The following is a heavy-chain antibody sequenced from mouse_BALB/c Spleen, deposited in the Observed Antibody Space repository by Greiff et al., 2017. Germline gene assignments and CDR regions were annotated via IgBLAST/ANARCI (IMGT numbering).Heavy chain of an antibody. CDR3: ARDRGDYYYAMDY. V-gene: IGHV2-6-7*01. Sequence: QVQLQQSGPGLVAPSQSLSITCTVSGFSLTGYGVNWVRQPPGKGLEWLGMIWGDGSTDYNSALKSRLSISKDNSKSQVFLKMNSLQTDDTARYYCARDRGDYYYAMDYWGQGTSVTVSS. D-gene: IGHD2-13*01. CDR1: GFSLTGYG. CDR2: IWGDGST. J-gene: IGHJ4*01.